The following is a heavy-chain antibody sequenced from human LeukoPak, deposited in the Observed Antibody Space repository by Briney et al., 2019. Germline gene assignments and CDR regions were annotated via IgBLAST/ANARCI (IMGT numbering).Heavy chain of an antibody. CDR2: IDSDESST. D-gene: IGHD6-13*01. J-gene: IGHJ6*03. V-gene: IGHV3-74*01. CDR3: AREAAAGTFYYYYYMDV. Sequence: GGSLRLSCAASGFTFSTYWMHWVRQAPGKGLVWVSRIDSDESSTSYADSVKGRFTISRDNAKNTPYLQMNSLRAEDTAVYYCAREAAAGTFYYYYYMDVWGKGTTVTVSS. CDR1: GFTFSTYW.